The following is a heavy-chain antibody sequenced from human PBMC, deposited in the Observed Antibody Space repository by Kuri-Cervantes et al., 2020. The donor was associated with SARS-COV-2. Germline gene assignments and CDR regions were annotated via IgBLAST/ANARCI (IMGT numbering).Heavy chain of an antibody. J-gene: IGHJ4*02. CDR2: IIPIFGTA. D-gene: IGHD2-2*01. CDR3: ARVGDCSSTSCRYYFDY. Sequence: SVKVSCKASGGTFSSYAISWVRQAPGQGLEWMGGIIPIFGTANYAQKFQGRVTITADESTSTAYMELSSLRSEDTTVYYCARVGDCSSTSCRYYFDYWGQGTLVTVSS. V-gene: IGHV1-69*13. CDR1: GGTFSSYA.